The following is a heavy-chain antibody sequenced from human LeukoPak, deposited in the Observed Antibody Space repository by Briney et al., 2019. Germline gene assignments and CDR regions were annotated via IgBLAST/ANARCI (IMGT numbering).Heavy chain of an antibody. CDR1: GFTFSSSW. CDR3: VRSYDY. V-gene: IGHV3-7*05. CDR2: IKEDGSEK. J-gene: IGHJ4*02. Sequence: GGSLRLSCAASGFTFSSSWMTWVRQAPGKGLEWVANIKEDGSEKYYVDSVKGRFTISRDNAANSLYLQMGSLRGEDTAVYYCVRSYDYWARERWSPSPQ.